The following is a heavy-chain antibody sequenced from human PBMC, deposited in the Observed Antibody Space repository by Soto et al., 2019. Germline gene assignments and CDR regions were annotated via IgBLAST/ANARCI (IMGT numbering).Heavy chain of an antibody. CDR3: ARHLPCCTSSNFYRPYYCYYMDA. V-gene: IGHV4-59*08. J-gene: IGHJ6*03. CDR1: GASTNNYY. D-gene: IGHD2-2*01. CDR2: IYYNGST. Sequence: QVQLQESGPGLVKPSETLSLTCTVSGASTNNYYWSWIRQTPGKGLEWIGYIYYNGSTNYNPSLRSRVTISIVTSKKRFYLKVCSVTAADTAVYSCARHLPCCTSSNFYRPYYCYYMDAWGKGTTVTVSS.